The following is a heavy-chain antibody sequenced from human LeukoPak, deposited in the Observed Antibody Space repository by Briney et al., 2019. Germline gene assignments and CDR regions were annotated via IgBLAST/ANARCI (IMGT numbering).Heavy chain of an antibody. CDR3: ARETTVTPPDY. CDR1: GYTFTSYG. D-gene: IGHD4-17*01. J-gene: IGHJ4*02. CDR2: INPNSGGT. Sequence: ASVKVSCKCSGYTFTSYGISWVRQAPGQGLEWMGWINPNSGGTNYAQKFQGRVTMTRDTSISTAYMELSRLRSDDTAVYYCARETTVTPPDYWGQGTLVTVSS. V-gene: IGHV1-2*02.